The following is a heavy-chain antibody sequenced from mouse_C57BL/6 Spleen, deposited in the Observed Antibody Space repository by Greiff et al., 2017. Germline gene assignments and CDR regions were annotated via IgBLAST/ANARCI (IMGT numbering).Heavy chain of an antibody. CDR2: IDPENGDT. CDR1: GFNIKDDY. J-gene: IGHJ4*01. Sequence: VQLKQSGAELVRPGASVKLSCTASGFNIKDDYMHWVKQRPEQGLEWIGWIDPENGDTEYASKFQGKATITADTSSNTAYLQLSSLTSEDTAVYYCTTGGSSYDYAMDYWGQGTSVTVSS. V-gene: IGHV14-4*01. CDR3: TTGGSSYDYAMDY. D-gene: IGHD1-1*01.